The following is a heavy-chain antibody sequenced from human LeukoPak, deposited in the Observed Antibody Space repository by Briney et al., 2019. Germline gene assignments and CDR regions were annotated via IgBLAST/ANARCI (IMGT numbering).Heavy chain of an antibody. J-gene: IGHJ4*02. CDR1: GFTFSSYA. V-gene: IGHV3-23*01. CDR3: ARVYYYDSSGYFGY. CDR2: ISGSGGST. D-gene: IGHD3-22*01. Sequence: PGGSLRLSCAASGFTFSSYAMSWVRQAPGKGLEWVSAISGSGGSTYYADSVKGRFTIYRDNSKNTLYLQMNSLRAEDTAVYYCARVYYYDSSGYFGYWGQGTLVTVSS.